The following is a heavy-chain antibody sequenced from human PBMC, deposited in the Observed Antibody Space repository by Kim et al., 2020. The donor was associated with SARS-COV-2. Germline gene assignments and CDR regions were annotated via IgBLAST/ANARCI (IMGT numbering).Heavy chain of an antibody. CDR1: GYTFTSYA. V-gene: IGHV1-3*01. D-gene: IGHD1-26*01. CDR3: ATTWGEGVGATVYYYGIDV. CDR2: INAGNGNT. J-gene: IGHJ6*02. Sequence: ASVKVSCKASGYTFTSYAMHWVRQAPGQRLEWMGWINAGNGNTKYSQKFQGRVTITRDTSASTAYMELSSLRSEDTAVYYCATTWGEGVGATVYYYGIDVWGQGSRVTVSS.